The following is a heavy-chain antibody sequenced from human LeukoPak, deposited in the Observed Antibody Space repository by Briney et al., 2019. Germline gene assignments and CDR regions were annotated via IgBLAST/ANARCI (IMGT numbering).Heavy chain of an antibody. J-gene: IGHJ4*02. CDR3: EKEGPLRYFDWLFSDY. CDR2: ISGSGGST. CDR1: GFTFSSYA. V-gene: IGHV3-23*01. D-gene: IGHD3-9*01. Sequence: GGSLRLSCAASGFTFSSYAMRWVRQAPGKGLEWVSAISGSGGSTYYADSVKGRFTISRDNSKNTLYLQMNSLRAEDTAVYYCEKEGPLRYFDWLFSDYWGQGTLVTVSS.